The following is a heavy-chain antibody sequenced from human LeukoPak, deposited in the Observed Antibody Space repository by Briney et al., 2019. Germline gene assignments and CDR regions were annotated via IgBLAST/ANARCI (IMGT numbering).Heavy chain of an antibody. CDR3: ARHTYDSSGYYYFDY. J-gene: IGHJ4*02. V-gene: IGHV4-59*08. CDR2: IYYSGST. Sequence: SETLSLTCAVYGGSFSGYYWSWIRQPPGKGLEWIGYIYYSGSTNYNPSLKSRVTISVDTSKTQFSLKLSSVTAADTAVYYCARHTYDSSGYYYFDYWGQGTLVTVSS. CDR1: GGSFSGYY. D-gene: IGHD3-22*01.